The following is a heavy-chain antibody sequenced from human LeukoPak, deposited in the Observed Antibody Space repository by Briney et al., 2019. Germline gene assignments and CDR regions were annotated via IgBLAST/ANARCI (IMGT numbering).Heavy chain of an antibody. Sequence: ASVKVSCKASGYTFTGYYMHWVRQAPGQGLEWMGWINPNSGGTNYAQKFQGRVTMTRDTSISTAYMELSRLRSDDTAAYYCARDPGEMATTYYYYYYMDVWGKGTTVTVSS. CDR2: INPNSGGT. V-gene: IGHV1-2*02. CDR1: GYTFTGYY. CDR3: ARDPGEMATTYYYYYYMDV. J-gene: IGHJ6*03. D-gene: IGHD5-24*01.